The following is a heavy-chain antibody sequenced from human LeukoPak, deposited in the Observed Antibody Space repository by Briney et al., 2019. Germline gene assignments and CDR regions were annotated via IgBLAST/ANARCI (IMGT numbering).Heavy chain of an antibody. V-gene: IGHV1-46*01. CDR3: ARAEKYYDFWSGYYKPVYFDY. J-gene: IGHJ4*02. CDR2: INPSGGST. CDR1: GYTFTSYY. Sequence: ASVKVSYKASGYTFTSYYMHWVRQAPGQGLEWMGIINPSGGSTSYAQKFQGRVTMTRDTSTSTVYMELSSLRSEDTAVHYCARAEKYYDFWSGYYKPVYFDYWGQGTLVTVSS. D-gene: IGHD3-3*01.